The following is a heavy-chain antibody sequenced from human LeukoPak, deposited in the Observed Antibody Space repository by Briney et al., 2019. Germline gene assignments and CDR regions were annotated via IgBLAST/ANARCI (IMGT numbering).Heavy chain of an antibody. CDR3: AFAHYDFWSGRRGNAFDI. Sequence: SETLSLTCAVYGGSFSGYYWSWIRQPPGKGLEWIGEINHSGSTNYNPSLKSRVTISVDTSKNQFSLKLSSVTAADTAVYYCAFAHYDFWSGRRGNAFDIWGQGTMVTVSS. CDR2: INHSGST. CDR1: GGSFSGYY. J-gene: IGHJ3*02. V-gene: IGHV4-34*01. D-gene: IGHD3-3*01.